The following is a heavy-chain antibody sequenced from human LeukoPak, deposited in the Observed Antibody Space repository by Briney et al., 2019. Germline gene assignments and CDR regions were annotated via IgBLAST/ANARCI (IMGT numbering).Heavy chain of an antibody. CDR2: IRYDGSNK. J-gene: IGHJ4*02. Sequence: GGSLRLSCAASGFTFSSYGMHWVRQAPGKGLEWVAFIRYDGSNKYYADSVKGRFTISRDNSENTLYLQMNSLRAEDTAVYYCAKCYDSSGYYYPPFDYWGQGTLVTVSS. D-gene: IGHD3-22*01. CDR1: GFTFSSYG. CDR3: AKCYDSSGYYYPPFDY. V-gene: IGHV3-30*02.